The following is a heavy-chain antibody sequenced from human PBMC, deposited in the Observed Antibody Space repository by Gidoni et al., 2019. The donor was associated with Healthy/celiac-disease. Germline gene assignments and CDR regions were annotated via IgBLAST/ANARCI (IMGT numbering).Heavy chain of an antibody. CDR2: IYYSGST. D-gene: IGHD2-8*01. CDR3: ARDGSDIVLMVYAIPYFDY. V-gene: IGHV4-59*01. J-gene: IGHJ4*02. Sequence: QVQLQESGPGLVKPSETLSLTCTVSGGSISSYYWSWIRQPPGKGLEWIGYIYYSGSTNYNPSLKSRVTISVDTSKNQFSLKLSSVTAADTAVYYCARDGSDIVLMVYAIPYFDYWGQGTLVTVSS. CDR1: GGSISSYY.